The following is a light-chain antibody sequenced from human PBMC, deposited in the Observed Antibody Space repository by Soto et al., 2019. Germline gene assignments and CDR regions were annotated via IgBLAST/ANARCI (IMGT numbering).Light chain of an antibody. V-gene: IGKV3-20*01. CDR1: QSVANNY. J-gene: IGKJ4*01. CDR3: EQYGTTPLT. Sequence: EIVLTQSPGTLSLSPGERATLSCRASQSVANNYLAWYQQKPGQPPRFLIYDASSRATGIPDRFSGSGSGTDFTLTSSRLEPEDFALYYCEQYGTTPLTFGGGTKVEIK. CDR2: DAS.